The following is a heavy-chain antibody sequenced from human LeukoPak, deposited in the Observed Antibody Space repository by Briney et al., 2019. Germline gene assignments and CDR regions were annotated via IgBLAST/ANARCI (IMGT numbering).Heavy chain of an antibody. J-gene: IGHJ4*02. CDR2: IYYSGST. V-gene: IGHV4-59*12. CDR1: GGSISSYY. CDR3: ARLNEVYDY. Sequence: SETLSLTCTVSGGSISSYYWSWIRQPPGKGLEWIGYIYYSGSTNYNPSLKSRVTISVDTSKNQFSLKLSSVTAADTAVYYCARLNEVYDYWGQGTLVTVSS.